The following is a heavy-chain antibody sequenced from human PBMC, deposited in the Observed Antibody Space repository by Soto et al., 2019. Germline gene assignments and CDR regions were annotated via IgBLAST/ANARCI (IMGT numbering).Heavy chain of an antibody. CDR3: ARENFYYMDV. J-gene: IGHJ6*03. CDR1: GFTFSSYA. V-gene: IGHV3-23*01. Sequence: GGSLRLSCAASGFTFSSYAMSWVRQAPGKGLEWVADISSSGSGTYDAGSVMGRFTISRDNAKNSLYLQMNSLRAEDTAVYYCARENFYYMDVWGKGTTVTVSS. CDR2: ISSSGSGT.